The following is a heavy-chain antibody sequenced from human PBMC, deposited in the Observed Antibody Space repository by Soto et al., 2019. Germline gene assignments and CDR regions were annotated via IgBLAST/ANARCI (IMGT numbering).Heavy chain of an antibody. D-gene: IGHD3-22*01. CDR2: ILYDGSNK. CDR1: GFTFSSYG. V-gene: IGHV3-30*18. Sequence: QVQLVESGGGVVQPGRSLRLSCAASGFTFSSYGMHWVRQAPGKGLEWLAFILYDGSNKYDADSVKGPFTISRDNSKNTLYLQMNSMTAEDTAVYYCAKDRPYYYESSGYYRLGGAFDIWGQWPMVTVSS. J-gene: IGHJ3*02. CDR3: AKDRPYYYESSGYYRLGGAFDI.